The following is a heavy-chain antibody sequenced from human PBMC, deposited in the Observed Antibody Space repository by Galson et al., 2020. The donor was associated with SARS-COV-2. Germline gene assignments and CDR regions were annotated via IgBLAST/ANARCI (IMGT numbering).Heavy chain of an antibody. Sequence: ESGPTLVKRTQTLTLTCTFSGFSLTTSGVGVGWIRQPPGKALEWLALIYWNDDKRYSPSLKSRLTITKDTSKNQVVLTMTNMDPVDTATYFCAHSAPSSLTIFGVVIVKDYFDYWGQGTLVTVSS. D-gene: IGHD3-3*01. CDR1: GFSLTTSGVG. CDR3: AHSAPSSLTIFGVVIVKDYFDY. CDR2: IYWNDDK. J-gene: IGHJ4*02. V-gene: IGHV2-5*01.